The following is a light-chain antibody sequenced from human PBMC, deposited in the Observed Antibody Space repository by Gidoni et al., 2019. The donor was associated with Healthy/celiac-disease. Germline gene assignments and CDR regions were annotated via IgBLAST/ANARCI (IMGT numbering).Light chain of an antibody. J-gene: IGLJ2*01. Sequence: SYVLTQPPSVSVAPGKTGRITCGGNNIGSKSVHWYQQKPGQAPVLVIYYDSDRPSGIPERFSGSNSGNTATLTISRVEAGDEADYYCQVWDSSSDIRVFGGGTKLTVL. CDR1: NIGSKS. CDR3: QVWDSSSDIRV. V-gene: IGLV3-21*04. CDR2: YDS.